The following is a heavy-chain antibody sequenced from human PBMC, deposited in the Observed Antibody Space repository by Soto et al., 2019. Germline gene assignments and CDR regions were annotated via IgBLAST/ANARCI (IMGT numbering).Heavy chain of an antibody. CDR2: IIPLLSTA. CDR3: ARDSPIGSTFSGYDAIDY. Sequence: QVQLVQSGAEVKKPGSSVKVSCKASGGPFSNDIITWVRQAPGQGLEWMGRIIPLLSTATYAQKFQGRLTITADRSTGPAYMELNSLTSEDTAVYYCARDSPIGSTFSGYDAIDYWGQGTLLTVSS. D-gene: IGHD5-12*01. CDR1: GGPFSNDI. V-gene: IGHV1-69*08. J-gene: IGHJ4*02.